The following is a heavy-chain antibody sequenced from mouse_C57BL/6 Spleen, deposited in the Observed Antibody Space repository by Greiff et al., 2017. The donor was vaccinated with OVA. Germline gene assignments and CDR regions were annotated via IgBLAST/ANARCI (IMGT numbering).Heavy chain of an antibody. CDR2: INPSNGGT. CDR3: ARSVYYYGSSPSWCAY. V-gene: IGHV1-53*01. Sequence: QVQLQQPGTELVKPGASVKLSCKASGYTFTSYWMHWVKQRPGQGLEWIGNINPSNGGTNYNEKFKSKATLTVDKSSSTAYMQLSSLTSEDSAVYYCARSVYYYGSSPSWCAYWGQGTLVTVSA. D-gene: IGHD1-1*01. J-gene: IGHJ3*01. CDR1: GYTFTSYW.